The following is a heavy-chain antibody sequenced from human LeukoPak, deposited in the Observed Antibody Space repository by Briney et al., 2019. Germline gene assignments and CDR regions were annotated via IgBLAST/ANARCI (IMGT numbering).Heavy chain of an antibody. CDR2: IWNDGSDK. CDR3: AKDAQRGFDYSNSLES. V-gene: IGHV3-33*06. D-gene: IGHD4-11*01. J-gene: IGHJ4*02. Sequence: GGSRRLSCVTSGFTFSHYAMHWVRQAPGKGLEWVAVIWNDGSDKYYGDSVKGRFTISRDNAKKTVYLQMNSLRVEETAVYYCAKDAQRGFDYSNSLESWGQGALVIVSS. CDR1: GFTFSHYA.